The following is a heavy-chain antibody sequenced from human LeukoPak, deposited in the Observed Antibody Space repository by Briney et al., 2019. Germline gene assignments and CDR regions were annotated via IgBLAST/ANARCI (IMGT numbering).Heavy chain of an antibody. CDR1: GFTFTSYA. CDR2: ISGSGGST. J-gene: IGHJ6*02. Sequence: AGSLRLSCTASGFTFTSYAMSWVRQAPGQGLEWVSAISGSGGSTYYADSVKGRVTISRDNSKNTLYLQMNSLRAEDTAVYYCAKKQGGIIVATTLHYYYGMDVWGQGTTVTVSS. CDR3: AKKQGGIIVATTLHYYYGMDV. V-gene: IGHV3-23*01. D-gene: IGHD5-12*01.